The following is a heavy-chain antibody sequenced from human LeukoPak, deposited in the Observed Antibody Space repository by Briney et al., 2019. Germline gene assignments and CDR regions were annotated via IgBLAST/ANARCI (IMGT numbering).Heavy chain of an antibody. V-gene: IGHV4-38-2*02. Sequence: SETLFLTCTVSGYSISSGYYWGWIRQPPGKGLEWIGSIYHSGSTYYNPSLKSRVTISVDTSKNQFSLKLSSVTAADTAVYYCARVPTTVIDYWGQGTLVTVSS. CDR2: IYHSGST. J-gene: IGHJ4*02. D-gene: IGHD4-17*01. CDR3: ARVPTTVIDY. CDR1: GYSISSGYY.